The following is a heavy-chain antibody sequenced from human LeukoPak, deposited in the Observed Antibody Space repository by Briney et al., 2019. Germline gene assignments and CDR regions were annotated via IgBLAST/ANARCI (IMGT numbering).Heavy chain of an antibody. CDR1: GGSISSSSYY. V-gene: IGHV4-39*07. Sequence: PSETLSLTCTVSGGSISSSSYYWGWIRQPPGKGLEWIGSIYYSGSTYYNPSLKSRVTISVDTSKNQFSLKLSSVTAADTAVYYCARSGPSWRYYYMDVWGKGTTVTVSS. CDR2: IYYSGST. J-gene: IGHJ6*03. CDR3: ARSGPSWRYYYMDV.